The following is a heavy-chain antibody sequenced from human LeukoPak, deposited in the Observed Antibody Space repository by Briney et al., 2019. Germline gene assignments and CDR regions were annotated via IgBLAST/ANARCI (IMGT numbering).Heavy chain of an antibody. D-gene: IGHD6-19*01. Sequence: SQTLSLTRAISLDSLSSNNEAGDWIRQSRSRGLEWLIRTFCSGKCYNYYAVSMKGRITINPDTSKNQLSLQLNSVTPEDTAVYYCARDVGSSGWYTFDNWGQGTLVTVSS. CDR3: ARDVGSSGWYTFDN. CDR2: TFCSGKCYN. V-gene: IGHV6-1*01. CDR1: LDSLSSNNEA. J-gene: IGHJ4*02.